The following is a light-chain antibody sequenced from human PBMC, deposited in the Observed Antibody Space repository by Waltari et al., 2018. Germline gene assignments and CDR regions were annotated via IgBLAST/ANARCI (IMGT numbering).Light chain of an antibody. CDR3: AAWDDSLSGWV. CDR2: RHN. Sequence: QSVLTQPPSASGTPGQTVNISCSGSSSNTGINYVYWYQQFPGPAPNLLIYRHNQRPSGVPDRFSGSKSGTSASLAISGLRSEDGADYYCAAWDDSLSGWVFGGGTKLTVL. CDR1: SSNTGINY. J-gene: IGLJ3*02. V-gene: IGLV1-47*01.